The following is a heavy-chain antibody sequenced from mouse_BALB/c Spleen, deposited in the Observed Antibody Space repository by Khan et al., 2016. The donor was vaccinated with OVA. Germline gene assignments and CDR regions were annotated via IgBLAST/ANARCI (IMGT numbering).Heavy chain of an antibody. D-gene: IGHD2-12*01. CDR3: ARSTYRYAFVY. J-gene: IGHJ3*01. V-gene: IGHV3-8*02. Sequence: EVQLQESGPSLVKPSQTLSLTCSVTGDSITSGYWNWIRKFPGNKLEYMGYIIYTGYTYYNPSLKSRITITRHTSKNQYYLQLSSVTDEDTATYYCARSTYRYAFVYWGQGTLVTVSA. CDR1: GDSITSGY. CDR2: IIYTGYT.